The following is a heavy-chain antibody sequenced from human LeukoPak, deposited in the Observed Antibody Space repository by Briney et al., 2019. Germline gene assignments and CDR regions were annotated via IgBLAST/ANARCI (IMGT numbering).Heavy chain of an antibody. CDR3: AKGFLTGYLYYFDY. V-gene: IGHV3-33*06. Sequence: PGTSLRLSCAASGFTFSSYGMHWVRQAPGKGLEWVAVIWYDGSNKFYADSVKGRFTISRDNSKNTLYLQMNSLTAEDTAVYYCAKGFLTGYLYYFDYWGQGTLVTGSS. CDR2: IWYDGSNK. CDR1: GFTFSSYG. J-gene: IGHJ4*02. D-gene: IGHD3-9*01.